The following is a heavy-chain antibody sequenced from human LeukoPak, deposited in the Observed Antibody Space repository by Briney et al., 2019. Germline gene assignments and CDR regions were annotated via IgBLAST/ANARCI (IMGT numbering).Heavy chain of an antibody. D-gene: IGHD6-19*01. CDR2: IYDSGNT. CDR1: CGSITTYY. Sequence: SETLSLTCTVSCGSITTYYWSWIRQPPGKGLEWIGHIYDSGNTNYNPSVKGRVTISADTSKNEFSLQLTSVTAADTAVYYCARGSGWLPDWWGQGTLVTVSS. J-gene: IGHJ4*02. V-gene: IGHV4-59*01. CDR3: ARGSGWLPDW.